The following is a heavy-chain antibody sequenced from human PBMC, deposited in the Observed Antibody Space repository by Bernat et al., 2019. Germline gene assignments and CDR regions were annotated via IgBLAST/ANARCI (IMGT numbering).Heavy chain of an antibody. J-gene: IGHJ4*02. Sequence: QVQLVQSGAEVKKPGASVKVSCKASGYTFTGYYMHWVRRAPGQGLAWMGRIHPNSGGTNYAKKFQGRVTMTRDTSISTAYMELSRLRSDDTAVYYCARDLLGPDYWGQGTLVTVSS. D-gene: IGHD1-26*01. CDR3: ARDLLGPDY. CDR1: GYTFTGYY. V-gene: IGHV1-2*06. CDR2: IHPNSGGT.